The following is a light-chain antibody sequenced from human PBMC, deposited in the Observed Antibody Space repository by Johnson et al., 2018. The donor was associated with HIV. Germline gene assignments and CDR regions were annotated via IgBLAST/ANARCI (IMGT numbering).Light chain of an antibody. CDR3: GTWDSSLSAYV. CDR1: SSNIGNNY. V-gene: IGLV1-51*01. CDR2: DNN. J-gene: IGLJ1*01. Sequence: QSVLTQPPSVSAAPGQKVTISCSGSSSNIGNNYVSWYQQLPGTAPKLLIYDNNKRPSGIPDRFSGSKSGTSATLGITGLQTGDEADYYCGTWDSSLSAYVVGTGTKDTVL.